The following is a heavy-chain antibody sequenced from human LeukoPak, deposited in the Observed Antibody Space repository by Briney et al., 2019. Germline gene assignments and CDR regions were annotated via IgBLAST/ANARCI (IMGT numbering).Heavy chain of an antibody. V-gene: IGHV4-39*07. J-gene: IGHJ4*02. D-gene: IGHD2/OR15-2a*01. CDR1: GGSISSMTYY. Sequence: SETLSLTCTVSGGSISSMTYYWGWIRQPPGKGLEWIGNFYNTGNIYYNPSLKSRVSISVDTSKNQFSLKLSSVTAADMAVYYCAGTTGHCVLYYWGQGTLVTVSS. CDR2: FYNTGNI. CDR3: AGTTGHCVLYY.